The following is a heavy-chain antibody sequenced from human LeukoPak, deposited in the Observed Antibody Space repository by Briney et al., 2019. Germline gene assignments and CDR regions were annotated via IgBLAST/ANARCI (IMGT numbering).Heavy chain of an antibody. Sequence: GGSLRLSCAASGFTFSSYWMHWVRQAPGKGLVWVSRINSDGSSTSYADSVEGRFTISRDNAKNTLYLQMNSLRAEDTAVYYCARDLRYCSGGSCFSTSNYYYYGMDVWGQGTTVTVSS. CDR1: GFTFSSYW. D-gene: IGHD2-15*01. V-gene: IGHV3-74*01. J-gene: IGHJ6*02. CDR3: ARDLRYCSGGSCFSTSNYYYYGMDV. CDR2: INSDGSST.